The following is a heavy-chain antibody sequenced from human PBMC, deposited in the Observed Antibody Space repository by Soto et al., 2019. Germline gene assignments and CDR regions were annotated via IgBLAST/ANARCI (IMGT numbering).Heavy chain of an antibody. V-gene: IGHV3-23*01. CDR1: EFTFSNYA. D-gene: IGHD2-15*01. Sequence: GGSLRLSCAASEFTFSNYAMSWVRQAPGKGLEWVSGISRSGGTTYYADSVRGRFTISRDNSKNTLYLQMNSLRAEDTAVYYCAKVLGRRDYYNYGMDVWGQGTTVTVSS. CDR3: AKVLGRRDYYNYGMDV. CDR2: ISRSGGTT. J-gene: IGHJ6*02.